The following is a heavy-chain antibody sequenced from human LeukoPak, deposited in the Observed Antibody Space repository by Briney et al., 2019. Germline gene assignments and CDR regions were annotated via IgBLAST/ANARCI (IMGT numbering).Heavy chain of an antibody. CDR3: TAHGNYWVPTGY. V-gene: IGHV3-23*01. CDR1: GFTLRSYG. CDR2: ISGSDRST. J-gene: IGHJ4*02. Sequence: PGGSLRLSCAASGFTLRSYGMSWVRQAPGKGLEWVSTISGSDRSTHYTDSVKGRFTISRDDSKNTLYLQMHSLRVEDTAVYFCTAHGNYWVPTGYWGQGTLVTVSS. D-gene: IGHD1-7*01.